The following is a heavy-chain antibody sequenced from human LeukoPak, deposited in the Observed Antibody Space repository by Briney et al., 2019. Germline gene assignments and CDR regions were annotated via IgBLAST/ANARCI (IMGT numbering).Heavy chain of an antibody. V-gene: IGHV1-46*01. CDR1: GYTFTSYY. J-gene: IGHJ4*02. CDR3: ASVRRYYDSSGLFDY. Sequence: ASVKVSCKASGYTFTSYYMHWVRQAPGQGLEWMGIINPSGGSTSYAQKFQGRVTMTRDMSTSTVYMELSSLRSEDTAVYYCASVRRYYDSSGLFDYWGQGTLVTVSS. D-gene: IGHD3-22*01. CDR2: INPSGGST.